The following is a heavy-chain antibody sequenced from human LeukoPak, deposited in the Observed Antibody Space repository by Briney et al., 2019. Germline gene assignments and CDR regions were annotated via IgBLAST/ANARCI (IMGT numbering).Heavy chain of an antibody. Sequence: GGSLRLSCAASGFTFSSYAMSWVRQAPGKGLEWVSAISGRTADTYYADSVRGRFTISRDNSKNTLYLQLNSLRAEDTAVYYCAKSHRGHCSTTTCDDEGDYWGQGTLVTVSS. CDR2: ISGRTADT. D-gene: IGHD2-2*01. CDR1: GFTFSSYA. J-gene: IGHJ4*02. CDR3: AKSHRGHCSTTTCDDEGDY. V-gene: IGHV3-23*01.